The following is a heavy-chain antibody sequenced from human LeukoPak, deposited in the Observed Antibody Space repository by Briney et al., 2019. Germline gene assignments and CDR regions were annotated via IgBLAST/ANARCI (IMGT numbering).Heavy chain of an antibody. CDR3: AKDNYYGEYEVTSIFGVD. V-gene: IGHV3-30*02. Sequence: PGGSPRLSCAASGFTFSSHGMHWVRQAPGKGLEGVAFIRYDGTNKYYADSMKGRFTISRDNSKNTLYLQMNSLRAEDTAVYYCAKDNYYGEYEVTSIFGVDWGQGTLVTVSS. J-gene: IGHJ4*02. CDR2: IRYDGTNK. CDR1: GFTFSSHG. D-gene: IGHD4-17*01.